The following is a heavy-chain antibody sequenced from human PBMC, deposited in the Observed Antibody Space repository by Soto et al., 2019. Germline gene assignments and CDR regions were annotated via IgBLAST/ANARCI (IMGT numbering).Heavy chain of an antibody. V-gene: IGHV1-8*01. Sequence: ASVKVSCKASGYTFTSYDINWVRQATGQGLEWMGWMNPNSGNTGYAQKFQGRVTMTRNTSISTAYMELSSLRSEDTAVYYCARSGWDRSSRYYYYYMDVWGKGTTVTVSS. J-gene: IGHJ6*03. D-gene: IGHD6-6*01. CDR1: GYTFTSYD. CDR2: MNPNSGNT. CDR3: ARSGWDRSSRYYYYYMDV.